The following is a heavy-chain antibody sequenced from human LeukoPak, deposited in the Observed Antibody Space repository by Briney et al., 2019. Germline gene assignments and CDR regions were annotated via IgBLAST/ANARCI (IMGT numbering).Heavy chain of an antibody. V-gene: IGHV3-7*01. CDR2: MNQDGSEK. Sequence: GGSLRLSCAASGFTCSNYWMSWVRQAPGKGLEWVANMNQDGSEKNYVDSVKGRFTISRDNARNSLYLQMNSLRAEDTALYFCARPYYYSSGSHPYWGQGTLVTVSS. J-gene: IGHJ4*02. CDR3: ARPYYYSSGSHPY. D-gene: IGHD3-10*01. CDR1: GFTCSNYW.